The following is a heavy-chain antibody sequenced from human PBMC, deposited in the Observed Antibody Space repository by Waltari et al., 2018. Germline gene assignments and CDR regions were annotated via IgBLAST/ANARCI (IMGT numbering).Heavy chain of an antibody. V-gene: IGHV3-74*01. Sequence: EVQLVESGGGLVQPGGSLRHSCAASGFTFSKYWMHWVRQAPGKGLVWVSRINEDGKTTTYADSVKGRFTISRDNAKNTMYLQMKSLRPEDTAVYFCARDLAGRDDSWGQGTLVTVSS. D-gene: IGHD6-19*01. CDR1: GFTFSKYW. J-gene: IGHJ5*01. CDR3: ARDLAGRDDS. CDR2: INEDGKTT.